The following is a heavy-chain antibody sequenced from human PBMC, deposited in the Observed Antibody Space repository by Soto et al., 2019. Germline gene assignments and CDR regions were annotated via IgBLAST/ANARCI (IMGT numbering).Heavy chain of an antibody. CDR1: GFTFSSYA. V-gene: IGHV3-23*01. D-gene: IGHD3-22*01. CDR2: ISGSGGST. CDR3: ARLDYIVVDHVGAFDI. Sequence: QPGGSLRLSCAASGFTFSSYAMSWVRQAPGKGLEWVSAISGSGGSTYYADSVKGRFTISRDNSKNTLYLQMNSLRAEDTAVYYCARLDYIVVDHVGAFDIWGQGTMVTVSS. J-gene: IGHJ3*02.